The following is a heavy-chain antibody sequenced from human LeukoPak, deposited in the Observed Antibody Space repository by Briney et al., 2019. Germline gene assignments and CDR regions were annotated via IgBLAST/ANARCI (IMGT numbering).Heavy chain of an antibody. J-gene: IGHJ4*02. D-gene: IGHD3-22*01. CDR2: INPNSGGT. V-gene: IGHV1-2*02. CDR3: AREGYYDSSGHYY. Sequence: GASVKVSCKASGYTFTGYYMHWVRQAPGQGLEWMGWINPNSGGTNYAQKFQGRVTMTRDTSISTAYMELSRLRSDDTAVYYCAREGYYDSSGHYYWGQGTLVTVSS. CDR1: GYTFTGYY.